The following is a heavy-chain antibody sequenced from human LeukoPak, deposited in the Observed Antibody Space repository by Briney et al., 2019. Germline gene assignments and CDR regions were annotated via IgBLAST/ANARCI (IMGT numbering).Heavy chain of an antibody. Sequence: SGGSLRLSCAASGFTFSSSDMSWVRQASGKGLEWVSGISGSGGRTYYTDSVKGRFTISRDNSKNTLYLQMNSLRAEDTAIYYCAKDSTSWAYWGQGTLVTVSS. CDR2: ISGSGGRT. CDR3: AKDSTSWAY. CDR1: GFTFSSSD. V-gene: IGHV3-23*01. D-gene: IGHD6-13*01. J-gene: IGHJ4*02.